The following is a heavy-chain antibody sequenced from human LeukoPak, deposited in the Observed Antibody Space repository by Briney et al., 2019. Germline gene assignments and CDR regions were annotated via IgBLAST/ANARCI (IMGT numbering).Heavy chain of an antibody. J-gene: IGHJ3*02. D-gene: IGHD5-12*01. CDR2: VYYSGNT. Sequence: PSETLSLTCTVSGGSISSRNYYRGWIRQPPGKGLEWIGSVYYSGNTYYNPSLKSRVTVYVDTSKNQFSLKLSSVTAADTAVYYCARHPSGSAFDIWGQGTMVTVSS. CDR1: GGSISSRNYY. CDR3: ARHPSGSAFDI. V-gene: IGHV4-39*01.